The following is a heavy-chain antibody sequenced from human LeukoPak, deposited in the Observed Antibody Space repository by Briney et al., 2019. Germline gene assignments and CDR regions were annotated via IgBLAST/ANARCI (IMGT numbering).Heavy chain of an antibody. J-gene: IGHJ4*02. Sequence: GGSLRLSCAASGFTFGNYNMTWVRQPPGKGLQWVSYISSSSNIIYYADSVKGRFTISRDNAKNSLFLQMNSLRAEDTAVYYCARDFAREFTIDYWGQGTLVTVSS. V-gene: IGHV3-48*01. CDR1: GFTFGNYN. D-gene: IGHD3-10*01. CDR2: ISSSSNII. CDR3: ARDFAREFTIDY.